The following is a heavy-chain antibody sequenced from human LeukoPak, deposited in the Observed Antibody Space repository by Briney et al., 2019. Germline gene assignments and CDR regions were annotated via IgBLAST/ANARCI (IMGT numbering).Heavy chain of an antibody. CDR3: AREDRPNYYYYYMDV. CDR1: GGSISSSRYY. Sequence: PSETLSLTCTVSGGSISSSRYYWGWIRQPPGKGLEWIGSLYYSGNTYYNPSLKSRVTISVDTSKNQFSLKLSSVTAADTAVYYCAREDRPNYYYYYMDVWGKGTTVTVSS. CDR2: LYYSGNT. J-gene: IGHJ6*03. V-gene: IGHV4-39*07.